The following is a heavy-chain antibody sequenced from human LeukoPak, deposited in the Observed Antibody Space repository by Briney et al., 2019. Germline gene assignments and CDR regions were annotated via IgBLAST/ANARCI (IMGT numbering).Heavy chain of an antibody. D-gene: IGHD6-25*01. CDR3: AKSVGYSGDYPDY. CDR2: ISGSGGST. V-gene: IGHV3-23*01. J-gene: IGHJ4*02. CDR1: GFTFSSYA. Sequence: RGSLRLSCAASGFTFSSYAMSWVRQAPGKGLEWVSAISGSGGSTYYADSVKGRFTISRDNSKNTLYLQMNSLRAEDTAVYYCAKSVGYSGDYPDYWGQGTLVTVSS.